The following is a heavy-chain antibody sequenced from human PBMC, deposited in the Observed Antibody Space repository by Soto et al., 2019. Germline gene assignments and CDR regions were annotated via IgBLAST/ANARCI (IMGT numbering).Heavy chain of an antibody. CDR3: ARDSFPYYGSGSYYDY. V-gene: IGHV1-18*01. J-gene: IGHJ4*02. Sequence: ASVKVSCKASGYTFTNYGITWVRQAPGQGLEWMGWISAYNGNTHYTQRLQGRVTITTDTSTSTAYMELSSLRSEDTAVYYCARDSFPYYGSGSYYDYWGQGTLV. CDR2: ISAYNGNT. CDR1: GYTFTNYG. D-gene: IGHD3-10*01.